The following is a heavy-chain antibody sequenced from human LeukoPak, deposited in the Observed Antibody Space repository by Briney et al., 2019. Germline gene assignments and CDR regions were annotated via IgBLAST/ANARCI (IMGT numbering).Heavy chain of an antibody. CDR1: GFTFSRYW. CDR3: ARGRYSGSPCEQWL. J-gene: IGHJ4*02. V-gene: IGHV3-74*01. CDR2: INSDGSTT. D-gene: IGHD5-12*01. Sequence: GGSVTHPCAASGFTFSRYWMHWVRQAPGKRLVWVSRINSDGSTTNYADSVKGRFTISRDNAENSLYLQMSSLRAEDTAVYYCARGRYSGSPCEQWLWGQGSMVTVSS.